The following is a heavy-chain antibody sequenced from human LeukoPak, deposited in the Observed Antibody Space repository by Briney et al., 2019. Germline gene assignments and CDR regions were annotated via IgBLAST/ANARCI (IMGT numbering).Heavy chain of an antibody. D-gene: IGHD1-26*01. Sequence: SETLSLTCTVSGGFISSYYWSWIRQPPGKGLEWIGYIYTSGSTNYNPSLKSRVTISVDTSKNQFSLKLSSVTAADTAVYYCARRARGSYSLGYWGQGTLVTVSS. CDR3: ARRARGSYSLGY. V-gene: IGHV4-4*09. CDR1: GGFISSYY. J-gene: IGHJ4*02. CDR2: IYTSGST.